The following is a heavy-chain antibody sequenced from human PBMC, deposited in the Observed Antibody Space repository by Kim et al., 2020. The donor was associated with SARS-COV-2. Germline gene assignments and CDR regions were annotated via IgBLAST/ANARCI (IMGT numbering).Heavy chain of an antibody. CDR1: GFTFSHYA. CDR3: ARHLHITTVTFDWYFDL. J-gene: IGHJ2*01. D-gene: IGHD3-16*01. V-gene: IGHV3-23*01. Sequence: GGSLRLSCAASGFTFSHYAMSWVRQAPGKGLEWVSGIFGSGSGTYYADSMKGRFTTSRDNSNNTLYLQMNNLRAEDTAVYYCARHLHITTVTFDWYFDLWGRGTLVTVSS. CDR2: IFGSGSGT.